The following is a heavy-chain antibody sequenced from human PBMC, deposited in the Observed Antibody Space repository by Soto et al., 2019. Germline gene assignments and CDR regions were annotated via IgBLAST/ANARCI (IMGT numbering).Heavy chain of an antibody. CDR1: GGSISSYY. J-gene: IGHJ4*02. D-gene: IGHD2-21*02. Sequence: PSETLSLTCTVSGGSISSYYWSWIRQPPGKGLEWIGYIYYSGSTNYNPSLKSRVTISVDTSKNQFSLKLSSVTASDTAVYYCASRPYCGGDCYYFDDWGQGTLVIVSS. CDR3: ASRPYCGGDCYYFDD. V-gene: IGHV4-59*08. CDR2: IYYSGST.